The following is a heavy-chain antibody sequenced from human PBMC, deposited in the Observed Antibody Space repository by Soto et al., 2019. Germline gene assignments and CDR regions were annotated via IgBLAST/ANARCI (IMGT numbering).Heavy chain of an antibody. D-gene: IGHD6-13*01. J-gene: IGHJ6*02. Sequence: QVQLVQSGAEVKKPGASVKVSCKASGYTFTGYYMHWVRQAPGQGLEWMGWINPNSGGTNYAQKFQWWVTMTRDTSISTAYLELRRLLSDDTAVYYCARNILAAAGTPYGMDVWGQGTTVTVSS. CDR2: INPNSGGT. CDR1: GYTFTGYY. V-gene: IGHV1-2*04. CDR3: ARNILAAAGTPYGMDV.